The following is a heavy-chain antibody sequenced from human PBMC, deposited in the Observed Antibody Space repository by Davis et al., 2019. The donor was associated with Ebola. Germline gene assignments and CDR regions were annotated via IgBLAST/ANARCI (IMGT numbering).Heavy chain of an antibody. CDR1: GVTFRNNW. Sequence: GESLKISCAASGVTFRNNWMQWVRQAPGKVLVLLSRINSDGSFTSYADSVRGRFTISRDNAKDTLFLQMNSLRADDTAVYYCATDPYGGNPQSADYWGQGILVTVSS. CDR3: ATDPYGGNPQSADY. CDR2: INSDGSFT. D-gene: IGHD3-16*01. J-gene: IGHJ4*02. V-gene: IGHV3-74*01.